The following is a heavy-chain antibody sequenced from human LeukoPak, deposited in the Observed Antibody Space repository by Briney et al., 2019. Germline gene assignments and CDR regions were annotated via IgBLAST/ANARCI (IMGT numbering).Heavy chain of an antibody. V-gene: IGHV3-30*04. Sequence: GGSLRLSCAASGFTFSSYAMHWVRQAPGKGLEWVAVISYDGSNKYYADSVKGRFTISRDNSKNTLYLQMNSLRAEDTAVYYCAGAARLWFGEKSWFDPWGQGTLVTVSS. D-gene: IGHD3-10*01. J-gene: IGHJ5*02. CDR1: GFTFSSYA. CDR2: ISYDGSNK. CDR3: AGAARLWFGEKSWFDP.